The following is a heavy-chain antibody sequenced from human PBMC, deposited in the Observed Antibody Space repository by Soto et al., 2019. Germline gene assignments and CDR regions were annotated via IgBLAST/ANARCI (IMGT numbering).Heavy chain of an antibody. J-gene: IGHJ2*01. CDR2: IKQDGSEK. CDR3: ARVGRVVLEWLFLGYWYFDL. D-gene: IGHD3-3*01. V-gene: IGHV3-7*05. CDR1: GFTFSSYW. Sequence: GGSLRLSCAASGFTFSSYWMSWVRQAPGKGLEWVANIKQDGSEKYYVDSVKGRFTISRDNAKNSLYLQMNSLRAEDTAVYYCARVGRVVLEWLFLGYWYFDLWGRGTLVTVSS.